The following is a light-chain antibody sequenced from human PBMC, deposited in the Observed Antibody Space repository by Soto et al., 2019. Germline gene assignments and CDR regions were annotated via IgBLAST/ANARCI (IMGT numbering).Light chain of an antibody. V-gene: IGLV2-14*01. Sequence: QSALTQPVSVSGSPGQSITISCTGTSSDVGGYNYVSWYQQHPGKAPKLMIYDVSNRPSGVSNRFSGSKSGNTASLTISGLQAEDEADYYCSSYTSSSTAYVVFGGGTKLTVL. J-gene: IGLJ2*01. CDR2: DVS. CDR1: SSDVGGYNY. CDR3: SSYTSSSTAYVV.